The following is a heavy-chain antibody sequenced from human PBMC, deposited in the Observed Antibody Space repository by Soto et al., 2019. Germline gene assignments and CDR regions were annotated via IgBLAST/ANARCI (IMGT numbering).Heavy chain of an antibody. D-gene: IGHD1-1*01. CDR3: ASWLEREHAYDI. Sequence: DVQLVASGGGLIQPGGSLRLSCAALGLTVRGKTYITWVRQAPGKGLEWVSALYDVDGTYYADSAKGRFTISRDNSNNIIYLQMNSLGPDDTAVYYCASWLEREHAYDIWGLGTMVTVSS. CDR1: GLTVRGKTY. V-gene: IGHV3-53*01. CDR2: LYDVDGT. J-gene: IGHJ3*02.